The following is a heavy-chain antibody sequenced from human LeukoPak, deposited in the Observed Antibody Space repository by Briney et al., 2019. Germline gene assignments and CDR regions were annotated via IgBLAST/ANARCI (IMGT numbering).Heavy chain of an antibody. V-gene: IGHV4-39*01. D-gene: IGHD1-26*01. CDR2: IYYNEYT. CDR3: ARHEYSGSYYGLSWFDP. J-gene: IGHJ5*02. CDR1: RGSVSSSSYY. Sequence: SEALSLTCTVSRGSVSSSSYYWGWIRQPPGKGLEWIGSIYYNEYTYYNPSLKSRVTISVDTSKNQFSLKLSSVTAADTAVYYCARHEYSGSYYGLSWFDPWGPGTLVTVSS.